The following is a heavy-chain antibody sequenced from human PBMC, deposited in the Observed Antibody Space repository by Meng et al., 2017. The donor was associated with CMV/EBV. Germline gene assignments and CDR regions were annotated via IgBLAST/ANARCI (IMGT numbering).Heavy chain of an antibody. J-gene: IGHJ4*02. V-gene: IGHV4-59*01. CDR3: ARFITFGGVIVIDY. CDR2: IYYSGST. CDR1: GGSISSYY. D-gene: IGHD3-16*02. Sequence: SETLSLTCTVSGGSISSYYWSWIRQPPGKGLEWIGYIYYSGSTNYNPSLKSRVTISVDTSKNQFSLKLSSVTAADTAVYYCARFITFGGVIVIDYWGQGTLVTSP.